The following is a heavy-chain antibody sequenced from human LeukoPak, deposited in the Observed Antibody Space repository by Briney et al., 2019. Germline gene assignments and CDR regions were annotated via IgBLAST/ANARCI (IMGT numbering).Heavy chain of an antibody. J-gene: IGHJ4*02. Sequence: GASVKVSCKASGYTFTGYYMHWVRQAPGQGLEWMGWINPNGGGTNNEQKFQGRVTMTRDTSISTAHMELSRLRFDDTAVYYCARGDVDTAMVTPDYWGQGTLVTVSS. CDR2: INPNGGGT. CDR1: GYTFTGYY. V-gene: IGHV1-2*02. CDR3: ARGDVDTAMVTPDY. D-gene: IGHD5-18*01.